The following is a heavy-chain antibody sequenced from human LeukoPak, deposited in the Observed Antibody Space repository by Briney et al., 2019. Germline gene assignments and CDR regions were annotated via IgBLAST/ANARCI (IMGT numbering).Heavy chain of an antibody. CDR2: INPSGGST. V-gene: IGHV1-46*01. J-gene: IGHJ1*01. CDR3: ARDPSTGGPFQH. D-gene: IGHD3-10*01. CDR1: GYTFTSYY. Sequence: ASVTVSCTASGYTFTSYYMHWVRQAPGQGLEWMGIINPSGGSTSYAQKFQGRVTMTRDTSTSTVYMELSSLRSEDTAVYYCARDPSTGGPFQHWGQGTLVTVSS.